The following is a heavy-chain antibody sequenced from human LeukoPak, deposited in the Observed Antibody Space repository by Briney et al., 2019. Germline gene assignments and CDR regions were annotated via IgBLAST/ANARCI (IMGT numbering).Heavy chain of an antibody. V-gene: IGHV4-59*12. J-gene: IGHJ4*02. CDR2: IYHSGST. Sequence: SETLSLTCTVSGGSISSYYWSWIRQPPGKGLEWIGYIYHSGSTYYNPSLKSRVTISVDRSKNQFSLKLSSVTAADTAVYYCARDPNYWGQGTLVTVSS. CDR1: GGSISSYY. CDR3: ARDPNY.